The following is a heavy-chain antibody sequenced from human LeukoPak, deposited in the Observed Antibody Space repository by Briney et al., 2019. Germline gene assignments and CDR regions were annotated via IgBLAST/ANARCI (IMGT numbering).Heavy chain of an antibody. D-gene: IGHD4-17*01. Sequence: GGSLRLSCAASGFTFSSYSMQWLRQTPGKGREGVGIMSNSGENTLYGEAVKGRLTISRDNYQNTLYLEMNSLRPDDTAVYYCAKGGASVTRYVDYWGQGTLVTVSS. V-gene: IGHV3-30*18. CDR1: GFTFSSYS. CDR3: AKGGASVTRYVDY. CDR2: MSNSGENT. J-gene: IGHJ4*02.